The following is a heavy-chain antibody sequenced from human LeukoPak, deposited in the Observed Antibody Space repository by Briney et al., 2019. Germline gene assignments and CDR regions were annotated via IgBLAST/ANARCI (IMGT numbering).Heavy chain of an antibody. CDR2: IYQRATV. CDR1: GYSISSGYF. CDR3: ARGGLRWLVPNWFDP. J-gene: IGHJ5*02. Sequence: SETLSLTCNVSGYSISSGYFWGWVRQPPGKGLEWIGSIYQRATVHYNPSLKSRVTISVDASNNQFSLKLSSVTAADTAVYYCARGGLRWLVPNWFDPWGQGTLVTVSS. V-gene: IGHV4-38-2*02. D-gene: IGHD4-23*01.